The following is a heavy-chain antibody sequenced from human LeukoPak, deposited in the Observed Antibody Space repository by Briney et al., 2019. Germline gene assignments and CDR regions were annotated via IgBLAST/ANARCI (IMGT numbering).Heavy chain of an antibody. Sequence: SVKVSCKASGGTFSSYAISWVRQAPGQGLEWMGGIIPIFGTANYAQKFQGRITITADESTSTAYMELSSLRPEDTAVYYCARDSPYSSSWSRYNWFDPWGQGTLVTVSS. CDR2: IIPIFGTA. J-gene: IGHJ5*02. CDR1: GGTFSSYA. D-gene: IGHD6-13*01. V-gene: IGHV1-69*01. CDR3: ARDSPYSSSWSRYNWFDP.